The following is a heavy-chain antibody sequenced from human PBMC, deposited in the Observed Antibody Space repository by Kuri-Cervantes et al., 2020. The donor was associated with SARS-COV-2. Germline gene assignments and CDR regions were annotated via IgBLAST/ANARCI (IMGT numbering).Heavy chain of an antibody. V-gene: IGHV1-58*01. CDR3: ARDQRGQLWFDYYYYYGMDV. CDR1: GFTFTSSA. Sequence: SVKVSCKASGFTFTSSAVQWVRQARGQRLGWIGWIVVGSGNTNYAQKFQERVTITRDMSTSTAYMELSSLRSEDTAVYYCARDQRGQLWFDYYYYYGMDVWGQGTTVTVSS. D-gene: IGHD5-18*01. CDR2: IVVGSGNT. J-gene: IGHJ6*02.